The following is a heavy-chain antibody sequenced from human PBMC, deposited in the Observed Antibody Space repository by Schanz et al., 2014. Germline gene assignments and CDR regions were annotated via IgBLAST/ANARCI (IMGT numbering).Heavy chain of an antibody. CDR2: IIPILGIA. D-gene: IGHD4-17*01. V-gene: IGHV1-69*09. J-gene: IGHJ4*02. CDR3: ARGYGDSPTDF. CDR1: GYTFSNDD. Sequence: QVLQVQSGSELKKPGTSVKVSCKTSGYTFSNDDINWVRQAPGQGLEWMGRIIPILGIANYAQKFQGRVTITADRSTSTAYMELSSLRSEDTAVYYCARGYGDSPTDFWGQGTLVTVSS.